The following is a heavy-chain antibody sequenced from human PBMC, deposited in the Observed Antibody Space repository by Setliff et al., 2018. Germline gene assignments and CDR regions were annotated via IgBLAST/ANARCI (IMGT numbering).Heavy chain of an antibody. Sequence: PSETLSLTCTVSGGSISTYYWSWIRQPPGKGPEWIGHVYYSGDANYNPSLKSRVTVSVDTSKNQFSLRLISVTAADTAVYYCARGGTFRYFDYWGQGTPVTVSS. J-gene: IGHJ4*02. CDR3: ARGGTFRYFDY. CDR2: VYYSGDA. V-gene: IGHV4-59*01. D-gene: IGHD5-12*01. CDR1: GGSISTYY.